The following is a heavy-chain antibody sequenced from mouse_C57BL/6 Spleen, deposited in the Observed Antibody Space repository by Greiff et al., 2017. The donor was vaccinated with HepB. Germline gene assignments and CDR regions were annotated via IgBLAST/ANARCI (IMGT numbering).Heavy chain of an antibody. J-gene: IGHJ1*03. Sequence: DVKLVESGGDLVKPGGSLKLSCAASGFTFSSYGMSWVRQTPDKRLEWVATISSGGSYTYYPDSVKGRFTISRDNAKNTLYLQMSSLKSEDTAMYYCARRGYGPDGYFDVWGTGATVTVSS. CDR3: ARRGYGPDGYFDV. CDR1: GFTFSSYG. D-gene: IGHD1-1*02. CDR2: ISSGGSYT. V-gene: IGHV5-6*02.